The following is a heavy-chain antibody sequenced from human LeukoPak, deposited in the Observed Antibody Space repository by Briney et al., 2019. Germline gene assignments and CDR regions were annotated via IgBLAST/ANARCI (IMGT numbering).Heavy chain of an antibody. CDR2: ISGSGGST. CDR3: VRVGSVAGSDYLDY. CDR1: GFTFSSYA. D-gene: IGHD6-19*01. Sequence: GGSLRLSCAASGFTFSSYAMSWVRQAPGKGLEWVSAISGSGGSTYYADSVKGRFTISRDNSKNTLYLQMNSLKTEDAAVYYCVRVGSVAGSDYLDYWGQGTLVTVSS. J-gene: IGHJ4*02. V-gene: IGHV3-23*01.